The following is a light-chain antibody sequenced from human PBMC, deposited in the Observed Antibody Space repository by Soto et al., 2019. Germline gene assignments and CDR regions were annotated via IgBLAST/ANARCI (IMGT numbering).Light chain of an antibody. Sequence: DIVMTQSPATLSVSPGERVTLSCRASQSVSTNLAWYQHKPGQAPRLLIYGASTRATGIPDRFSGSGSGTEFTLTISSLQSEDFAVYCCQQYNNWPRTFGPGTKVDIK. CDR1: QSVSTN. J-gene: IGKJ3*01. CDR2: GAS. CDR3: QQYNNWPRT. V-gene: IGKV3-15*01.